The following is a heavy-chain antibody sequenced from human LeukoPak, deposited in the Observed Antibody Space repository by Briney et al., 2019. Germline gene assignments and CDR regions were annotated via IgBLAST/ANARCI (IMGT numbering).Heavy chain of an antibody. Sequence: PSETLSLTCAVYGGSFTGYYWTWVRQPPGEGLEWIGEINHSGGTNYNPSLQSRVTISLDTSKNQFSLRVSSVTAADTAVYYCARGLVADRRHSGYNWFDPWGQGTLVIVSS. CDR2: INHSGGT. CDR1: GGSFTGYY. CDR3: ARGLVADRRHSGYNWFDP. V-gene: IGHV4-34*01. D-gene: IGHD6-19*01. J-gene: IGHJ5*02.